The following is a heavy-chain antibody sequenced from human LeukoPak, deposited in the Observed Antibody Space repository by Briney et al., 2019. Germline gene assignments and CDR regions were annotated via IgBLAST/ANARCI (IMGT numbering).Heavy chain of an antibody. Sequence: SETLSLTCTVSGGSIISSSYYWGWIRQYPGKGLEWIGSIYHSGSTYYNPSLKSRVTISVDTSKNQFSLKLGSVTAADTAVYYCARYAVEYSGTYFDSWGQGSLVTVSS. D-gene: IGHD1-26*01. CDR2: IYHSGST. CDR1: GGSIISSSYY. CDR3: ARYAVEYSGTYFDS. J-gene: IGHJ4*02. V-gene: IGHV4-39*01.